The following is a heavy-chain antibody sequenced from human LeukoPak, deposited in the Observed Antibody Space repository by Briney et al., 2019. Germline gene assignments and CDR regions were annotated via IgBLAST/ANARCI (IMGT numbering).Heavy chain of an antibody. V-gene: IGHV1-2*02. CDR1: GYTFTDYY. D-gene: IGHD6-6*01. CDR3: ASYLAARRQLGYDAFDI. J-gene: IGHJ3*02. Sequence: VASVKVSCKTSGYTFTDYYLHWVRQAPGQGLEWMGWINPNSGGTNYAQKFQGRVTMTRDTSISTAYMELSRLRSDDTAVYYCASYLAARRQLGYDAFDIWGQGTMVTVSS. CDR2: INPNSGGT.